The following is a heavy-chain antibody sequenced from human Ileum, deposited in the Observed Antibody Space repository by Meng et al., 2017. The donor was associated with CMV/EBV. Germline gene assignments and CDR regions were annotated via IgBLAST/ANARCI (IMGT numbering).Heavy chain of an antibody. V-gene: IGHV3-15*07. CDR3: TTGWDQYFDF. CDR2: VKSASAGGAA. CDR1: DFTLNGAW. Sequence: CVASDFTLNGAWMNWVRQAPGKGLEWVGRVKSASAGGAADAAAPVKGRFTVSRDDSRKTVHLQMDNLKIEDTAVYYCTTGWDQYFDFWGQGALVTLSS. D-gene: IGHD1-26*01. J-gene: IGHJ4*02.